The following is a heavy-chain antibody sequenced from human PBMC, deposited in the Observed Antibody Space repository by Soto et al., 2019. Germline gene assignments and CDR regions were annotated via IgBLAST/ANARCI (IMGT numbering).Heavy chain of an antibody. V-gene: IGHV3-30*18. D-gene: IGHD5-12*01. CDR3: AKDRYSGNDYFGY. CDR2: ISYDGNNK. Sequence: QVQLVESGGGVVQPGRSLRLSCAASGFTFSTHGMHWVRQVPGKGLEWVAAISYDGNNKYYADSVKGRFTISRDNPKNTLYLQMNSLRTEDTAVYYWAKDRYSGNDYFGYWGQGTLVTVSS. CDR1: GFTFSTHG. J-gene: IGHJ4*02.